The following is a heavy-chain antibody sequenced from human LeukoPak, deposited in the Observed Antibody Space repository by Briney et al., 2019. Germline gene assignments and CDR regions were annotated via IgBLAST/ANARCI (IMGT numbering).Heavy chain of an antibody. J-gene: IGHJ6*02. Sequence: ASVKVSCKASGYTFTSYYMHWVRQAPGQGLEWMGIINPSGGSTSYAQKFQGRVTMTRDTSTSTVYMELSSLRSEDTAVYYCAADYSGYEKYYYDMDVWGQGTPVTVSS. CDR1: GYTFTSYY. CDR3: AADYSGYEKYYYDMDV. D-gene: IGHD5-12*01. V-gene: IGHV1-46*01. CDR2: INPSGGST.